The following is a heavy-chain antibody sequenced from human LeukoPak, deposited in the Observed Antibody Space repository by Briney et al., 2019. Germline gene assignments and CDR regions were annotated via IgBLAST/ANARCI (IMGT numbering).Heavy chain of an antibody. CDR2: IKQDGSGV. Sequence: GGSLRLSCVGSGFTFSSHWMSWVRQAPGRGPEWVANIKQDGSGVDYVESVKGRFTISRDNAKSSLYLQTNSLRAEDTAIYYCERDFIWGQGTPVTVSS. CDR3: ERDFI. CDR1: GFTFSSHW. J-gene: IGHJ4*02. D-gene: IGHD3-10*01. V-gene: IGHV3-7*05.